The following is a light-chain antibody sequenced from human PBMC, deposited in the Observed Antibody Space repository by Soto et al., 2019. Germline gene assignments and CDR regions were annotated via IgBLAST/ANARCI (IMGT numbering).Light chain of an antibody. J-gene: IGKJ3*01. CDR2: GAS. CDR1: QSVSISY. Sequence: ESGLTQSPGTLSMSPGERATLSCRARQSVSISYSAWYPQKPGQAPRHLIDGASSWATDIPDRFSGSGSGTDFTLTISRLEPADFAVYYCQQYGISPFTVVPGTKVDIK. CDR3: QQYGISPFT. V-gene: IGKV3-20*01.